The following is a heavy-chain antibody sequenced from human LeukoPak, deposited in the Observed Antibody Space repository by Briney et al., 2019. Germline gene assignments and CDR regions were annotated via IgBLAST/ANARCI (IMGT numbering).Heavy chain of an antibody. J-gene: IGHJ4*02. Sequence: GGSLRLSCAGSGFTFSSYSMNWVRQAPGKGLEWVSSITSSSSYIYYADSVKGRFTISRDNAKNSLYLQMNSLRAKDTAVYYCARSARWLPSAYWGQGTLVTVSS. CDR2: ITSSSSYI. CDR3: ARSARWLPSAY. CDR1: GFTFSSYS. D-gene: IGHD5-24*01. V-gene: IGHV3-21*01.